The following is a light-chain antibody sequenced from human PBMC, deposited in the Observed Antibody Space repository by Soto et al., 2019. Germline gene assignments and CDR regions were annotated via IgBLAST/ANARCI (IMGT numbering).Light chain of an antibody. CDR3: QQLNSHPRT. J-gene: IGKJ1*01. Sequence: DIQLTQSPFFLSASVGDRVTISCRASQAIYSYLAWYQQKPGKAPKLLIFGASKLQSGVPSRFSGSGSGTEFTLTISSLQPEDFATYYCQQLNSHPRTLGQGTKVDTK. CDR2: GAS. V-gene: IGKV1-9*01. CDR1: QAIYSY.